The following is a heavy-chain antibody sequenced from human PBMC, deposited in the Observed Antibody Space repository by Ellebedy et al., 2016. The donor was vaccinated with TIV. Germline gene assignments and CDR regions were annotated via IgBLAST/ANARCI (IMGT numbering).Heavy chain of an antibody. V-gene: IGHV4-59*01. Sequence: MPSETLSLTCSVSGGSITHFYWTWIRQPPGKGLEWIGNIYYGGSTNYNPSLTSRVFISVDTSKSQFSLSLTSVTAADTAVYYCATFASGSHFSGYLDSWGQGALVTVSS. D-gene: IGHD3-10*01. CDR1: GGSITHFY. J-gene: IGHJ4*02. CDR3: ATFASGSHFSGYLDS. CDR2: IYYGGST.